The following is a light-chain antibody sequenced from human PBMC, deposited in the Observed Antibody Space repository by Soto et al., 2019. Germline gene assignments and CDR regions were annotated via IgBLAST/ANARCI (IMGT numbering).Light chain of an antibody. V-gene: IGKV1-39*01. CDR2: GAS. J-gene: IGKJ2*01. CDR3: QQSYSNLYT. CDR1: QNIVKY. Sequence: DIQMTQSPSSLSASVGDRVTITCRASQNIVKYLNWYQQTPGQAPKLLIYGASRLESGVPSRFSRLGSGTFFTLTIRSLQPEDFAIYYCQQSYSNLYTFGQGTRLEI.